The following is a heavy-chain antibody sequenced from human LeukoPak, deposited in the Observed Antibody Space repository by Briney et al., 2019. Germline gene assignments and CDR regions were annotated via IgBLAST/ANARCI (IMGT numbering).Heavy chain of an antibody. D-gene: IGHD2-21*02. CDR3: ARGVRGVTAIYFDY. V-gene: IGHV1-69*05. CDR1: GGTFSSYA. Sequence: GASVKVSCKVSGGTFSSYAISWVRQAPGQGLEWMGGIIPIFGTANYAQKFQGRVTITTDESTSTAYIELSSLRSEDTAVYYCARGVRGVTAIYFDYWGQGTLVTVSS. CDR2: IIPIFGTA. J-gene: IGHJ4*02.